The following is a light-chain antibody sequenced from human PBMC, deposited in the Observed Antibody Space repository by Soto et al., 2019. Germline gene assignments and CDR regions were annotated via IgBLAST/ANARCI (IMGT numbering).Light chain of an antibody. V-gene: IGKV1-5*03. CDR2: KAS. J-gene: IGKJ1*01. CDR3: QPYNSDSRT. Sequence: DIQMTQSPSTLSAAVVYIVTITCRASQSSSMCLSWYQQQPRKAPKVLIYKASTLERGVPSRFRGSGSGTDFTLTISSLQPDDFATYYCQPYNSDSRTFGQGTKVDIK. CDR1: QSSSMC.